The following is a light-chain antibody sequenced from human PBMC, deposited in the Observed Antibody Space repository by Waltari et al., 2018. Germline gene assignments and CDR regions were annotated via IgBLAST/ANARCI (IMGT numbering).Light chain of an antibody. J-gene: IGKJ1*01. V-gene: IGKV1-5*03. CDR1: QSLINW. Sequence: DIQMTQSPSTLSASVGARVPITRRASQSLINWLAWFQQKPGKAPKLLIYKASNLESGVPSRFSGSGSGTEFTLTISSLQPDDFATYYCQQYMTNSWTFGQGTRVEVK. CDR2: KAS. CDR3: QQYMTNSWT.